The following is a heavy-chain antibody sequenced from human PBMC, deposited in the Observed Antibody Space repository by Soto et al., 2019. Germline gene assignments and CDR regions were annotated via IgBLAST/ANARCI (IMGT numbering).Heavy chain of an antibody. CDR2: IYYSGST. V-gene: IGHV4-30-4*01. CDR3: ARNQGYCSGGSCYGENYYYYGMDV. Sequence: TLSLTCTVSGGSISSGDYYWSWIRQPPGKGLEWIGYIYYSGSTYYNPSLKSRVTISVDTSKNQFSLKLSSVTAADTAVYYCARNQGYCSGGSCYGENYYYYGMDVWGQGTTVTVSS. J-gene: IGHJ6*02. CDR1: GGSISSGDYY. D-gene: IGHD2-15*01.